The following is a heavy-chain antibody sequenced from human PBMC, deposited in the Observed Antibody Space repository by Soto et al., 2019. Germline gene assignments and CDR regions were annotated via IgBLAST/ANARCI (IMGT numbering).Heavy chain of an antibody. Sequence: PSETLSLTCTVSGGSISSSSYYWGWIRQPPGKGLEWIGSIYYSGSTYYNPSLKSRVTISVDTSKNQFSLKLSSVTAADTAVYYCASLIAAAGFDYYYCMDVWGKGTTVTVSS. CDR1: GGSISSSSYY. J-gene: IGHJ6*03. D-gene: IGHD6-13*01. CDR3: ASLIAAAGFDYYYCMDV. V-gene: IGHV4-39*01. CDR2: IYYSGST.